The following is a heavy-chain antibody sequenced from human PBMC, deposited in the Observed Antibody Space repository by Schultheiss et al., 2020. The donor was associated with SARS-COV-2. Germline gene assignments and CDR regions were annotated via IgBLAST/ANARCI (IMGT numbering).Heavy chain of an antibody. CDR2: ISYDGSNK. V-gene: IGHV3-30*18. J-gene: IGHJ3*02. CDR3: AKGDRGYYDSTSGSGAFDI. D-gene: IGHD3-22*01. Sequence: GGSLRLSCAASGFTFSSYGMHWVRQAPGKGLEWVAVISYDGSNKYYADSVKGRFTISRDNSKNTLYLQMNSLRAEDTAVYYCAKGDRGYYDSTSGSGAFDIWGQGTMVTVSS. CDR1: GFTFSSYG.